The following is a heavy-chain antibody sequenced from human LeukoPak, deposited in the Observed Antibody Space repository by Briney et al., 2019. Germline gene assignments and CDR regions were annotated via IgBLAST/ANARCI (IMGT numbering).Heavy chain of an antibody. V-gene: IGHV3-21*01. CDR2: ISSSSNYI. J-gene: IGHJ4*02. Sequence: PGGSLRLSCAVSGFTFSSYSMNWVRQAPGKGLEWVSSISSSSNYIYYADSVKGRFTISRDNAKNSLYLQMNSLRAEDTAVYYCASLRVGYGGNSWGQGTLVTVSS. CDR3: ASLRVGYGGNS. D-gene: IGHD4-23*01. CDR1: GFTFSSYS.